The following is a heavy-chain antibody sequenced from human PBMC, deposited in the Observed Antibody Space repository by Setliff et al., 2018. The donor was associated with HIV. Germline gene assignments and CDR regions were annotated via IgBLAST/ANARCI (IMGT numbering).Heavy chain of an antibody. Sequence: PGGSLRLSCAASGFTFSTYRMNWVRQAPGKGLDWVSSISSSSSYIYYADSVKGRFTISRDNAKNTLYLQMNSLRAEDTAVYYCAKSRESYSGVDYFDYWGQGTLVTVSS. CDR2: ISSSSSYI. V-gene: IGHV3-21*04. CDR3: AKSRESYSGVDYFDY. D-gene: IGHD1-26*01. CDR1: GFTFSTYR. J-gene: IGHJ4*02.